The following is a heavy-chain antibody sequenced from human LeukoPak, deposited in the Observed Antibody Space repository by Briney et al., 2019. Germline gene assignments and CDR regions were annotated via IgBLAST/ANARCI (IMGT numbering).Heavy chain of an antibody. J-gene: IGHJ4*02. CDR3: ARDLGSLLVVDFDY. CDR2: ISAYNGNT. D-gene: IGHD3-22*01. V-gene: IGHV1-18*01. CDR1: GYTFTSYG. Sequence: ASVNVSFTASGYTFTSYGISWVRQAPGQGLEWMGWISAYNGNTNDAQKLQGRVTMTTDTSTSTAYMELRSLRSDDTAVYYCARDLGSLLVVDFDYWGQGTLVTVSS.